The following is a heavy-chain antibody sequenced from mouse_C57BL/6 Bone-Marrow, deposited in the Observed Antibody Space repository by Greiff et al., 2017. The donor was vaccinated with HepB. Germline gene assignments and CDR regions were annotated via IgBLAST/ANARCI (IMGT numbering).Heavy chain of an antibody. CDR2: IDPSDSYT. CDR1: GYTFTSYW. CDR3: ARNTTVVATTPYFDV. J-gene: IGHJ1*03. D-gene: IGHD1-1*01. V-gene: IGHV1-59*01. Sequence: QVHVKQPGAELVRPGTSVKLSCKASGYTFTSYWMHWVKQRPGQGLEWIGVIDPSDSYTNYNQKFKGKATLTVDTSSSTAYMQLSSLTSEDSAVYYCARNTTVVATTPYFDVWGTGTTVTVSS.